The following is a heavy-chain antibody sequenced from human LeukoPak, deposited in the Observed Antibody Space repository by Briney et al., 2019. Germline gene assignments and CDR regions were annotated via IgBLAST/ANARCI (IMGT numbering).Heavy chain of an antibody. V-gene: IGHV4-59*02. D-gene: IGHD3-10*01. CDR3: ARDNVGSLDF. J-gene: IGHJ4*02. CDR1: GDSVTSHG. Sequence: SETLSLTCSVSGDSVTSHGWSWVRQPPGKGLEWIGYVYASGANSGNCNPSLKSRITISVDTSRNQFSLRLNSVTAADTAIYYCARDNVGSLDFWGQGTLVTVSS. CDR2: VYASGAN.